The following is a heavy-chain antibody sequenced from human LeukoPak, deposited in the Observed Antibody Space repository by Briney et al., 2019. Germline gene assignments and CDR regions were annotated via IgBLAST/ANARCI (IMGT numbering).Heavy chain of an antibody. D-gene: IGHD2-2*01. Sequence: GGSLRLSCAASGFTFSDYYMSWIRQAPGKGLEWVSYISSSGSTIYYADSVKGRFTISRDNAKNSLYLQMNSLRAEDTALYHCARDGGYCSSTSCYPWFDPWGQGTLVTVSS. CDR2: ISSSGSTI. J-gene: IGHJ5*02. CDR3: ARDGGYCSSTSCYPWFDP. CDR1: GFTFSDYY. V-gene: IGHV3-11*01.